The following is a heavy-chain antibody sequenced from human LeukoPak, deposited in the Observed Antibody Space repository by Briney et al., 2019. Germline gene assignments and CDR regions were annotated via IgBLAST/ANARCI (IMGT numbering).Heavy chain of an antibody. D-gene: IGHD3-22*01. CDR1: GGSFSGYY. V-gene: IGHV4-34*01. Sequence: PSETLSLTCAVYGGSFSGYYWSWIRQPPGKGLEWIGEINHSGSTNYNPSLKSRVTISVDTSKNQFSLKLSSVTAADTAVYYCARGGHYDSSGYTFFYWGQGTLVTVSS. CDR3: ARGGHYDSSGYTFFY. J-gene: IGHJ4*02. CDR2: INHSGST.